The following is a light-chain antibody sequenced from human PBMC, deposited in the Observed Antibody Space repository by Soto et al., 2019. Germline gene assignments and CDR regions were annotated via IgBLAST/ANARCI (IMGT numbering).Light chain of an antibody. J-gene: IGLJ2*01. CDR3: QTWGTGIRV. CDR1: SGHSSYA. V-gene: IGLV4-69*01. Sequence: QLVLTQAPSASASLGASVKLTCTLSSGHSSYAIAWHQQQPEKGPRYLMKLNSDGSHSEGGGIPDRFSGSSSGAERYLTISSLQSEDEADYCCQTWGTGIRVFGGGTQLTVL. CDR2: LNSDGSH.